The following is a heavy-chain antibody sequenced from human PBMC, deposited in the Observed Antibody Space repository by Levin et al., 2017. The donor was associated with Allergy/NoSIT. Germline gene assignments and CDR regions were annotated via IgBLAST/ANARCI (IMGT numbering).Heavy chain of an antibody. Sequence: GGSLRLSCEASGFTFSNHAMTWVRQAPGKGLEWVSAISGSGTGTYYADSAKGRFTISRDNSKNTLYLQMNSLRVEDTAIYYCAKETAGPVGYSFGTSEDHWGQGTLVTVSS. CDR3: AKETAGPVGYSFGTSEDH. J-gene: IGHJ4*02. V-gene: IGHV3-23*01. CDR2: ISGSGTGT. D-gene: IGHD2-2*03. CDR1: GFTFSNHA.